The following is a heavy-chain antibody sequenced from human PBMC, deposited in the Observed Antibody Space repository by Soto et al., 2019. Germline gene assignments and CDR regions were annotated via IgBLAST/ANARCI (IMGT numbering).Heavy chain of an antibody. V-gene: IGHV1-18*04. Sequence: ASVKVSCKASGYTFTSYGISWVRQAPGQGLEWMGWISAYNGNTNYAQKLQGRVTMTTDTSTSTAYMELRSLRSDDTAVYYCARDPPDILTGYSKASFDYWGQGTLVTVSS. CDR1: GYTFTSYG. D-gene: IGHD3-9*01. J-gene: IGHJ4*02. CDR3: ARDPPDILTGYSKASFDY. CDR2: ISAYNGNT.